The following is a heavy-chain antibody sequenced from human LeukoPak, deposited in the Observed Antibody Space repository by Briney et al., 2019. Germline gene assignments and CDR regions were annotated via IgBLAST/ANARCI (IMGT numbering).Heavy chain of an antibody. J-gene: IGHJ4*02. CDR1: GFTVSSNY. V-gene: IGHV3-66*01. D-gene: IGHD6-19*01. CDR3: ARSAGWRDRFDY. CDR2: IYSGGST. Sequence: GGSLRLSCAASGFTVSSNYMSWVRQAPGKGLEWVSVIYSGGSTYYADSVKGRFTISRDNSKNTLYLQMNSLRADDTAVYYCARSAGWRDRFDYWGQGTLVTVSS.